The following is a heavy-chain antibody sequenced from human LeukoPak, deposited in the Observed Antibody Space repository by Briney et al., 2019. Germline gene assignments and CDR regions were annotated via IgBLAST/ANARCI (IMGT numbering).Heavy chain of an antibody. J-gene: IGHJ4*02. Sequence: GSLRLSCAASGFTFSSYGMHWVRQAPGKGLEWVAVIRYDGSNKYYADSVKGRFTISRDNSKNTLYLQMNSLRAEDTAVYYCAKGYLDYGDPNVFDYWGQGTMVTVSS. CDR2: IRYDGSNK. V-gene: IGHV3-30*02. CDR1: GFTFSSYG. D-gene: IGHD4-17*01. CDR3: AKGYLDYGDPNVFDY.